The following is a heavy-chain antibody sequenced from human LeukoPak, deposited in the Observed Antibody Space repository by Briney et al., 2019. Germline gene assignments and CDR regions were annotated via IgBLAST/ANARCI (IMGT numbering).Heavy chain of an antibody. CDR1: GFTFSSYE. CDR2: IFPSGGEI. Sequence: GGSLRLSCAASGFTFSSYEVNWVRQAPGKGLEWVSSIFPSGGEIHYADSVRGRFTISRDNSKSTLSLQMNSLRAEDTAIYYCATYRQVLLPFESWGQGTLVTVSS. CDR3: ATYRQVLLPFES. J-gene: IGHJ4*02. D-gene: IGHD2-8*02. V-gene: IGHV3-23*01.